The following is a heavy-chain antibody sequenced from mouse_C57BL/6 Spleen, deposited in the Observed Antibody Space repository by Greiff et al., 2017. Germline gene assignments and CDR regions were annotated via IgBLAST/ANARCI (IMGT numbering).Heavy chain of an antibody. D-gene: IGHD2-4*01. J-gene: IGHJ4*01. Sequence: EVMLVESGGDLVKPGGSLKLSCAASGFTFSSYGMSWVRQTPDKRLEWVATISSGGSYTYYPDSVKGRFTISRDNAKNTLYLQMSSLKSEDTAMYYCARPDYDEDYAMDDWGQGTSVTVSS. CDR1: GFTFSSYG. V-gene: IGHV5-6*01. CDR3: ARPDYDEDYAMDD. CDR2: ISSGGSYT.